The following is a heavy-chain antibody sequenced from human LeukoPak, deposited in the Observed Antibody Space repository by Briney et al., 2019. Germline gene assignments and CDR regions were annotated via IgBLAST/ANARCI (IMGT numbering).Heavy chain of an antibody. D-gene: IGHD3-10*01. J-gene: IGHJ6*02. CDR3: ARGGYGSGSYYYYYGMDV. CDR1: GDSVSSNSAA. V-gene: IGHV6-1*01. Sequence: SQTLSLTCAISGDSVSSNSAAWNWIRQSPSRGLEWLGRTYYRSKWYNDYAVSVKSRISINPDTSKNQFSLQLNSVTPEDTAAYYCARGGYGSGSYYYYYGMDVWGHGTTVTVSS. CDR2: TYYRSKWYN.